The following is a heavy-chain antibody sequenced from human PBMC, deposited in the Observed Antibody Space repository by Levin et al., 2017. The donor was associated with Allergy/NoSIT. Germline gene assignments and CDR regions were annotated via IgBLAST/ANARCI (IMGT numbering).Heavy chain of an antibody. CDR2: IFYSGST. Sequence: SETLSLTCTVSGGSISSYYWSWTRQPPGKGLEWIGYIFYSGSTNYNPSLKSRVTISVDTSKNQFSLNLSSVTAADTAVYYCARSRTRGSDYGDYDIWGQGTMVTVSS. J-gene: IGHJ3*02. CDR3: ARSRTRGSDYGDYDI. CDR1: GGSISSYY. V-gene: IGHV4-59*01. D-gene: IGHD4-17*01.